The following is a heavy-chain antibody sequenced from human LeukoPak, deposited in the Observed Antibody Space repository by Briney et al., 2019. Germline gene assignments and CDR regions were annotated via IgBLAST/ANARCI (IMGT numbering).Heavy chain of an antibody. Sequence: GGSLRLSCAASGFTFSSYGMSWVRQAPGKGLEWVSAISGSGGSTYYADSVKGRFTISRDNSKNTLYLQMNSLRAEDTAVYYCAKGELLWFGELGFWGQGTLVTVSS. V-gene: IGHV3-23*01. CDR1: GFTFSSYG. CDR2: ISGSGGST. J-gene: IGHJ4*02. CDR3: AKGELLWFGELGF. D-gene: IGHD3-10*01.